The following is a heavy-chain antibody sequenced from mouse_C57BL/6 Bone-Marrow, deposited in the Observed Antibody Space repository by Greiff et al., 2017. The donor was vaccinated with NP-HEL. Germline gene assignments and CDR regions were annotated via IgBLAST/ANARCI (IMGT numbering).Heavy chain of an antibody. CDR1: GYTFTSYW. Sequence: VQLQQSGAELVKPGASVKLSCKASGYTFTSYWMHWVKQRPGQGLEWIGMIHPNSGSTNYNEKFKSKATLTVDKSSSTAYMQLSSLTSEDSAVYYCARSRYYLFAYWGQGTLVTVSA. V-gene: IGHV1-64*01. CDR3: ARSRYYLFAY. J-gene: IGHJ3*01. CDR2: IHPNSGST. D-gene: IGHD5-5*01.